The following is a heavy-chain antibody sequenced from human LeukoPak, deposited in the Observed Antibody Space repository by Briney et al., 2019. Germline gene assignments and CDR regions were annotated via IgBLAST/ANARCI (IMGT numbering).Heavy chain of an antibody. CDR1: GFTFSSSA. V-gene: IGHV3-23*01. CDR2: ISNNGGYT. CDR3: AKQLGYCSDGSCYFPY. J-gene: IGHJ4*02. Sequence: GGSLRLSCAASGFTFSSSAMSWVRQAPGKGLEWASAISNNGGYTYYADSVQGRFTISRDNSKSTLCLQMNSLRAEDTAVYYCAKQLGYCSDGSCYFPYWGQGTLVTVSS. D-gene: IGHD2-15*01.